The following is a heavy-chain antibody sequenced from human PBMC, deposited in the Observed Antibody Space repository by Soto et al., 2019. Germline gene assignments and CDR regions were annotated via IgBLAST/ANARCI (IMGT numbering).Heavy chain of an antibody. CDR2: IIPIFGTA. Sequence: SSVKVSCKASGGTFSSYAISWVRQAPGQGLEWMGGIIPIFGTANYAQKFQGRVTITADESTSTAYMELSSLRSEDTAVYYCARGLTYDSSGYNLEYFQNWGQGTLVTVSS. CDR3: ARGLTYDSSGYNLEYFQN. J-gene: IGHJ1*01. D-gene: IGHD3-22*01. V-gene: IGHV1-69*13. CDR1: GGTFSSYA.